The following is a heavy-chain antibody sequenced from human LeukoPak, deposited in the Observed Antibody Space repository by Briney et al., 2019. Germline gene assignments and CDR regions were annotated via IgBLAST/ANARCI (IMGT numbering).Heavy chain of an antibody. CDR1: GFTFSDYY. CDR3: ARDLFDGDHSPQYFQH. J-gene: IGHJ1*01. D-gene: IGHD4-17*01. Sequence: PGGSLRLSCAASGFTFSDYYMSWIRQAPGKGLEWVSYISSSSSYTNYADSVKGRFTISRDNAKNSLYLQMNSLRAEDTAVYYCARDLFDGDHSPQYFQHWGQGTLVTVSS. V-gene: IGHV3-11*06. CDR2: ISSSSSYT.